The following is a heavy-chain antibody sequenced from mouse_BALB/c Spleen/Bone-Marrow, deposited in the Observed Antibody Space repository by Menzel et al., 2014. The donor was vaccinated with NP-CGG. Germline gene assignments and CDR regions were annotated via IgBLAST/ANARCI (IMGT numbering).Heavy chain of an antibody. D-gene: IGHD2-10*02. CDR3: ASGLEGFAY. Sequence: QVQLQQSGAELAKPGASVKMSCKASGYTFTSYWMHWVKQRPGQGLEWIGYINPSTGYTEYNQKFKDKATLTADKSSSTAYMQLSSLTSEDSAVRYCASGLEGFAYWGQGTLVTVSA. J-gene: IGHJ3*01. V-gene: IGHV1-7*01. CDR1: GYTFTSYW. CDR2: INPSTGYT.